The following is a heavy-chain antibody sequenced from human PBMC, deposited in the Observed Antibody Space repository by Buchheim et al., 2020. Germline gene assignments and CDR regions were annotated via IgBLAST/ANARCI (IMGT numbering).Heavy chain of an antibody. CDR1: GYTFTGYY. Sequence: QVQLVQSGAEVKKPGASVKVSCKASGYTFTGYYMHWVRQAPGQGLEWMGWINPNSGGPNYAQKFQGRVTMTRATSISTAYMELSRLRSDDTAVYYCARGYCSGGSCFRDLGYWGQGTL. J-gene: IGHJ4*02. D-gene: IGHD2-15*01. V-gene: IGHV1-2*02. CDR3: ARGYCSGGSCFRDLGY. CDR2: INPNSGGP.